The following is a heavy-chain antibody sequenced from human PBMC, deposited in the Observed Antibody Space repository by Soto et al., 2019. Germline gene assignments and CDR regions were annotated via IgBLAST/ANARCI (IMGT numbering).Heavy chain of an antibody. CDR1: GFSFTNAW. CDR3: TTDPRGAFWSPLADY. D-gene: IGHD1-1*01. J-gene: IGHJ4*02. V-gene: IGHV3-15*01. CDR2: IKSIPDGGTT. Sequence: ESGGGLVMPGGSLRLSCAASGFSFTNAWMTWVRQAPGKGLEWLGHIKSIPDGGTTDYAASVKGRFIISREDSKGTLYLQMNSLKSEDTGVYYCTTDPRGAFWSPLADYWGQGTLVTVSS.